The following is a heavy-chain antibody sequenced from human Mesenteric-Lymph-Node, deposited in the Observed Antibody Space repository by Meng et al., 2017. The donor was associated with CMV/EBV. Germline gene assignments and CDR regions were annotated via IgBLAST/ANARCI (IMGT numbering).Heavy chain of an antibody. CDR2: IYYSGST. CDR3: AREDIVVVPAAIPGYFDY. CDR1: GGSFSGYY. V-gene: IGHV4-34*01. J-gene: IGHJ4*02. D-gene: IGHD2-2*02. Sequence: SETLSLTCAVYGGSFSGYYWSWIRQPPGKGLEWIGSIYYSGSTYYNPSLKSRVTISVDTSKNQFSLKLSSVTAADTAVYYCAREDIVVVPAAIPGYFDYWGQGTLVTVSS.